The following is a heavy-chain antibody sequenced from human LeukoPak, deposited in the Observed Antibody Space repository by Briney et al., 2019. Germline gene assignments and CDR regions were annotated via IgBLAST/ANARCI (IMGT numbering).Heavy chain of an antibody. Sequence: PSETLSLTRAVYGGSFSGYYWSWIRQPPGKGLEWIGEINHSGSTNYNPSLKSRVTISVDTSKNQFSLKLSSVTAADTAVYYCARSRRITIFGVDIVRGNWFEPWGQGTLVTVSA. CDR1: GGSFSGYY. V-gene: IGHV4-34*01. CDR3: ARSRRITIFGVDIVRGNWFEP. J-gene: IGHJ5*02. CDR2: INHSGST. D-gene: IGHD3-3*01.